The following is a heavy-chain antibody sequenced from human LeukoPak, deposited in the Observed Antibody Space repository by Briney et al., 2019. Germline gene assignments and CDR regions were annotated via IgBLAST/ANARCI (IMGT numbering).Heavy chain of an antibody. D-gene: IGHD2-2*01. V-gene: IGHV4-34*01. CDR1: GGPFSGYF. CDR3: ARRLGYCSSTSCYWVGWFDP. J-gene: IGHJ5*02. Sequence: SETLSLTCAVSGGPFSGYFWSWIRQSSGKGLEWIGEIHNSGTTNYNPSLNSRVTISEDTSKNQFYLKLSSVTAADTAVYYCARRLGYCSSTSCYWVGWFDPWGQGTLVTVSS. CDR2: IHNSGTT.